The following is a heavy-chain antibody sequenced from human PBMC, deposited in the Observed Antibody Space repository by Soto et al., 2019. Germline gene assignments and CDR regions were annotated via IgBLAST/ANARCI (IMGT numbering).Heavy chain of an antibody. CDR3: AHTWEAPEFDY. CDR1: GFSLSTSGVG. J-gene: IGHJ4*02. V-gene: IGHV2-5*01. CDR2: IYWNDDK. Sequence: QITLKESGPTLVKPTQTLTLTCTFSGFSLSTSGVGVGWIRQPPGKALEWLALIYWNDDKRYSPSLKSRLTITKDTSKNQVVLTRTNMDPVDTATYYCAHTWEAPEFDYWGQGTLVTVSS. D-gene: IGHD1-26*01.